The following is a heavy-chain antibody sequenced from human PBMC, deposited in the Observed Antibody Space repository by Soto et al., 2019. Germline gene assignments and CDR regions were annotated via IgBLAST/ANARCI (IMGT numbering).Heavy chain of an antibody. CDR2: INTDGATS. CDR3: AREAGYCSRTSCYRRAFDT. CDR1: GFTFSGHW. D-gene: IGHD2-2*01. Sequence: VQLVESGGDLVQPGGSLRLSCAASGFTFSGHWMHWVRQVPGKGLEWVSRINTDGATSTYADSVKGRFTISRDNAKYTLYLQMSALRAEATALYYCAREAGYCSRTSCYRRAFDTWGQGTTVTVSS. J-gene: IGHJ3*02. V-gene: IGHV3-74*03.